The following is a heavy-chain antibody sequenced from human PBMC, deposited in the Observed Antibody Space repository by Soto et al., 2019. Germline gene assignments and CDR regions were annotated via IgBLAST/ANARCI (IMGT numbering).Heavy chain of an antibody. V-gene: IGHV1-2*02. CDR2: IDPNSGVT. CDR1: GYTFTTYY. Sequence: ASVKGSFKTSGYTFTTYYLHGVRQAPGQGLEWMGWIDPNSGVTKYAQKFQGRVTVTRDTSISTTYMELSSLTSDDKAVYYCPKENFKFDSWGQGTLVTVSS. D-gene: IGHD1-7*01. J-gene: IGHJ4*02. CDR3: PKENFKFDS.